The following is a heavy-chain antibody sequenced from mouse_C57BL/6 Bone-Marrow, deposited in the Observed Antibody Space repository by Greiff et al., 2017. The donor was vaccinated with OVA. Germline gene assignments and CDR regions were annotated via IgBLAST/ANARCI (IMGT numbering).Heavy chain of an antibody. D-gene: IGHD4-1*01. CDR3: ALGGAY. CDR2: IDPSDSYT. Sequence: QVQLQQPGAELVRPGTSVKLSCKASGYTFTSYWMHWVKQRPGQGLDWIGVIDPSDSYTNYNQKFKGKATLTVDTSSSTAYMQLSSLTSEDSAVYYCALGGAYWGQGTLVTVSA. CDR1: GYTFTSYW. J-gene: IGHJ3*01. V-gene: IGHV1-59*01.